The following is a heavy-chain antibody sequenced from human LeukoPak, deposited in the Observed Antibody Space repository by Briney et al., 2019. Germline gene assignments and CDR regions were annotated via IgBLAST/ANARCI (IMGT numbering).Heavy chain of an antibody. CDR3: ARDDGDV. CDR1: GFTFSNYW. V-gene: IGHV3-7*01. CDR2: INEDGSGK. J-gene: IGHJ6*04. Sequence: GGSLRLSCVSSGFTFSNYWMKWVRQAPGKGLEWVASINEDGSGKFSVGSVKDRITISRDNTRNSLGLQINSLTVEDTAIHYCARDDGDVWGTGTTVTVSS.